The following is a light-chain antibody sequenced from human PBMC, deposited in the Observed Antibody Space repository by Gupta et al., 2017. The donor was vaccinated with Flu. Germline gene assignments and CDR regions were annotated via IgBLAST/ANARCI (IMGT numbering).Light chain of an antibody. Sequence: EIVLTQSPATLSWSPGERATLSCRASQSVSSYLAWYQQKPGQAPRLLIYDASNRANGIPARFSGSGSGTDFTLTSSSRGPEDFAVYYCQQRSNCPWTFGQGTKVEIK. V-gene: IGKV3-11*01. J-gene: IGKJ1*01. CDR2: DAS. CDR1: QSVSSY. CDR3: QQRSNCPWT.